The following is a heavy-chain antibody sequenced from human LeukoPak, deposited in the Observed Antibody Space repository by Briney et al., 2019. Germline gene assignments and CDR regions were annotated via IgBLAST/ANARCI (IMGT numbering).Heavy chain of an antibody. Sequence: GGSLRLSCAASGFTVSSNYMSWLRQAPGKGLEWVSLIYTAGSSYYADSVKGRFTIPRDNSRNTMYLQMNSLRAEDTAVYYCAREVGDYAEDYFDYWGQGTPVTVSS. V-gene: IGHV3-66*02. J-gene: IGHJ4*02. CDR2: IYTAGSS. CDR3: AREVGDYAEDYFDY. D-gene: IGHD4-17*01. CDR1: GFTVSSNY.